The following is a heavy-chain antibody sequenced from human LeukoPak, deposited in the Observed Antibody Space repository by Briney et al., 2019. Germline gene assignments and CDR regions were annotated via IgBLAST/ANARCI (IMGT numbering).Heavy chain of an antibody. J-gene: IGHJ4*02. V-gene: IGHV4-34*01. Sequence: SETLSLTCAVYGGSFSGYYWSWIRQPPGKGLEWIGEINHSGSTNYNPSLKSRVTTSVDTSKNQFSLKLSSVTAADTAVYYCARGSQYYYDSSGRRGYFDYWGQGTLVTVSS. D-gene: IGHD3-22*01. CDR1: GGSFSGYY. CDR2: INHSGST. CDR3: ARGSQYYYDSSGRRGYFDY.